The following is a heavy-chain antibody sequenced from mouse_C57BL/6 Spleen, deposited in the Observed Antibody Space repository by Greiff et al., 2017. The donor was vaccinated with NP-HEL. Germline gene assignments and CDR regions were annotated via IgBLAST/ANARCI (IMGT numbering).Heavy chain of an antibody. D-gene: IGHD1-1*01. CDR2: ISNLAYSI. CDR1: GFTFSDYG. V-gene: IGHV5-15*01. CDR3: ARKDHYYGILDY. Sequence: EVQLVESGGGLVQPGGSLKLSCAASGFTFSDYGMAWVRQAPRKGPEWVAFISNLAYSIYYADTVTGRFTISRENAKNTLYLEMSSLRSEDTAMYYCARKDHYYGILDYWGQGTTLTVSS. J-gene: IGHJ2*01.